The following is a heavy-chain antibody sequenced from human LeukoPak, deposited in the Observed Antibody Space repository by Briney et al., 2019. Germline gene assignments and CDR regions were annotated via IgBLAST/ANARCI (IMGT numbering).Heavy chain of an antibody. Sequence: PGGSLRLSCAAAGFSFSTYEMNWVRQAPGKGLEWVSYISSSGSGSIIYYTDSVKGRFTISRDNAETSLYLQMNSLRAEDTAIYYCARSRDGCYLWFDYWGQGTLVTVSS. V-gene: IGHV3-48*03. CDR3: ARSRDGCYLWFDY. D-gene: IGHD5-24*01. CDR2: ISSSGSGSII. CDR1: GFSFSTYE. J-gene: IGHJ4*02.